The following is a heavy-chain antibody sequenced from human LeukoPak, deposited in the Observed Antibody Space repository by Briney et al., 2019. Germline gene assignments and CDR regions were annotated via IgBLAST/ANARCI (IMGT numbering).Heavy chain of an antibody. J-gene: IGHJ4*02. CDR2: INPTDNHT. CDR1: GYIFSSYY. V-gene: IGHV1-46*01. D-gene: IGHD3-22*01. Sequence: GASVKISCKASGYIFSSYYRHWVRQAPGRGLEWMGMINPTDNHTSLAQKFQGRVRMAGDTSTSTVYMELSSLTFEDTAIFYCATSQGGGGYYPFDSWGQGTLVTVSS. CDR3: ATSQGGGGYYPFDS.